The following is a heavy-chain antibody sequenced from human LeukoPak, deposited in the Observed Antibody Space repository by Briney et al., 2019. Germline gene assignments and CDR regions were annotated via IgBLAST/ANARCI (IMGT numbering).Heavy chain of an antibody. CDR1: GFTFSSYS. Sequence: PGGSLRLSCVASGFTFSSYSMNWVRQAPGKGLEWVSSISSSSSYIYYADSVKGRFTISRDNAKNSLYLQMNSLRAEDTAVYYCARDHYDFWSGYHNWFDPWGQGTLVTVSS. CDR2: ISSSSSYI. V-gene: IGHV3-21*01. CDR3: ARDHYDFWSGYHNWFDP. D-gene: IGHD3-3*01. J-gene: IGHJ5*02.